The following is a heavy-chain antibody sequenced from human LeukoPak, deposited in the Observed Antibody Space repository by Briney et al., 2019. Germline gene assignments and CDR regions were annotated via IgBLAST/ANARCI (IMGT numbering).Heavy chain of an antibody. J-gene: IGHJ4*02. Sequence: GGSLRLSCAASGFTFSSYAMHWVRQAPGKGLEWVAVISYDGSNKYYADSVKGRFTISRDNSKNTLYLQMNSLRSDDTAVYYCARVDLYYDSSGYSRAANDYWGQGTLVTVSS. CDR2: ISYDGSNK. D-gene: IGHD3-22*01. V-gene: IGHV3-30-3*01. CDR3: ARVDLYYDSSGYSRAANDY. CDR1: GFTFSSYA.